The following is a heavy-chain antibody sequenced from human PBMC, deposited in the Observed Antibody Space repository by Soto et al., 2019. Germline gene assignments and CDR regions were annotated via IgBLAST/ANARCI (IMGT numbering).Heavy chain of an antibody. J-gene: IGHJ4*02. V-gene: IGHV3-23*01. CDR2: INGSGGST. CDR3: AKGETVWNLNY. CDR1: GFTFSSYA. D-gene: IGHD1-7*01. Sequence: GGSLRLSCAASGFTFSSYAMSWVRQAPGKGLEWVSAINGSGGSTYYADSVKGRSTISRDNSKNTLYLQMNSLRAEDTAVYYCAKGETVWNLNYWGQGTLVTVSS.